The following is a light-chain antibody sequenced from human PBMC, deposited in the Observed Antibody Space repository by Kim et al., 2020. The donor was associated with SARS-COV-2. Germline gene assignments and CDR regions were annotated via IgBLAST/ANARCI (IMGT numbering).Light chain of an antibody. CDR1: SSDVGGYNY. Sequence: QSALTQPASVSASPGQSITISCTGTSSDVGGYNYVSWYQQHPGKAPKVMIYDVSNRPSGVSDRFSGSKSGNTASLTISGLQAEDEADYYCSSYTTNNTLGVFGTGTKVTVL. J-gene: IGLJ1*01. CDR3: SSYTTNNTLGV. CDR2: DVS. V-gene: IGLV2-14*03.